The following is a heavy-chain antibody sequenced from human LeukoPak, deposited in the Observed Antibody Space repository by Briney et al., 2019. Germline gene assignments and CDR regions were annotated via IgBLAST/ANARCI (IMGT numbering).Heavy chain of an antibody. CDR3: ARDGYLAPVIAFLDY. D-gene: IGHD2-2*03. V-gene: IGHV3-74*01. CDR2: LKGDGSRA. CDR1: GFTFSSYW. J-gene: IGHJ4*02. Sequence: GGSLRLSCAASGFTFSSYWMHWVRQSPGKGLEWVGQLKGDGSRANYADSVRGRFTISRDNAKNTVYLQMNSLRAEDTAVYYCARDGYLAPVIAFLDYWGQGTPVTVSS.